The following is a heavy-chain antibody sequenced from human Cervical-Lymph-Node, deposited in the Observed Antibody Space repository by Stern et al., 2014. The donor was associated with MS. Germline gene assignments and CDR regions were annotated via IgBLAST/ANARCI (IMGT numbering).Heavy chain of an antibody. Sequence: VQLVQSGAEVKKPGASVKVSCKVSGYTLTELSLHWVRQAPGKGLEWMGGFDPEDGETIYAEKLQGRVTLTADPSPDTASMELSSLRSEDTAVYYCATEVRYYYDSSGPTPLDYWGQGTLVTVSS. D-gene: IGHD3-22*01. CDR2: FDPEDGET. CDR3: ATEVRYYYDSSGPTPLDY. J-gene: IGHJ4*02. CDR1: GYTLTELS. V-gene: IGHV1-24*01.